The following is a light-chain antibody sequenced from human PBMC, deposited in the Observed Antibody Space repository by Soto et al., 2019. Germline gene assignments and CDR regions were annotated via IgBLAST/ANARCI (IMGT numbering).Light chain of an antibody. J-gene: IGKJ4*01. CDR3: QKYNSAPLT. Sequence: DTQMTQSPSSLSASVGDRVTITCRASLPISNYLAWYQQKAGKIPNHMIYAASTLQAGVTSRFSGSGSGTDFTLAINSLQPEDVAAYYCQKYNSAPLTFGGGTKVDIK. V-gene: IGKV1-27*01. CDR1: LPISNY. CDR2: AAS.